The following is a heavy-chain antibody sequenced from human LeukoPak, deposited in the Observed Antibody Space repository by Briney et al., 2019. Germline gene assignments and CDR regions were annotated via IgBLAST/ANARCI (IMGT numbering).Heavy chain of an antibody. V-gene: IGHV3-21*01. Sequence: GGSLRLSCAASGFTFSSYSMNWVRQAPGKGLEWVSSISSSSSYIYYADSVKGRFTISRDNAKSSLYLQMNSLRAEDTAVYYCAREIGRAMTYSDAFDIWGQGTMVTVSS. CDR1: GFTFSSYS. CDR2: ISSSSSYI. CDR3: AREIGRAMTYSDAFDI. J-gene: IGHJ3*02. D-gene: IGHD2-15*01.